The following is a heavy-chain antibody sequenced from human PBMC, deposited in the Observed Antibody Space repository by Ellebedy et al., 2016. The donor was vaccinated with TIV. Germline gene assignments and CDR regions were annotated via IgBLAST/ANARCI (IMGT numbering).Heavy chain of an antibody. CDR3: TRDWSVDTAMAAGY. Sequence: GESLKISCTASGFTFGDYAMSWFRQAPGKGLEWVGFIRSKAYGGTTEYAASVKGRFTISRDDSKSIAYLQMNGLKTEDTAVYYCTRDWSVDTAMAAGYWGQGTLVTVSS. D-gene: IGHD5-18*01. CDR2: IRSKAYGGTT. J-gene: IGHJ4*02. CDR1: GFTFGDYA. V-gene: IGHV3-49*03.